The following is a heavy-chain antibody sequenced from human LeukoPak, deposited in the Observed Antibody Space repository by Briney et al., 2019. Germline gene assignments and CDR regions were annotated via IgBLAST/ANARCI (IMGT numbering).Heavy chain of an antibody. CDR1: GGSISSYY. J-gene: IGHJ6*02. Sequence: SETLSLTCTVSGGSISSYYWSWIRQPAGKGLEWIGRIYTSGSTNYNPSLKSRVTMSVDTSKNQFSLKLSSVTAADTAVYYCARGAYDFWSGNSYGMDVWGQGTTVTVSS. CDR2: IYTSGST. V-gene: IGHV4-4*07. CDR3: ARGAYDFWSGNSYGMDV. D-gene: IGHD3-3*01.